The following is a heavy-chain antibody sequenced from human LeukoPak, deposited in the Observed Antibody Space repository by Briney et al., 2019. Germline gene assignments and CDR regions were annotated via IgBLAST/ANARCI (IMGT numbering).Heavy chain of an antibody. V-gene: IGHV4-31*03. D-gene: IGHD3-9*01. CDR3: ARVRYFDWLSRPRPYFDY. CDR2: IYYSGST. Sequence: SETLSLTCTVSGGSISNGDHYWSWIRQHPGKGLEWIGHIYYSGSTYYNPSLKSRGIISVETSKNQFSLKLSSVTAADTAVYYCARVRYFDWLSRPRPYFDYWGQGTLVTVSS. J-gene: IGHJ4*02. CDR1: GGSISNGDHY.